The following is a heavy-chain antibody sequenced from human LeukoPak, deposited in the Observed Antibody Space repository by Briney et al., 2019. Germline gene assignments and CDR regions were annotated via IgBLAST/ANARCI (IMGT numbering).Heavy chain of an antibody. CDR2: IYHRGST. Sequence: SETLSLTCTVSGYPISSGYYWGWIRQPPGKGLEWIGGIYHRGSTYYNPSLKSRVTMSVDTSKNQFSLRLSSVTAADTAVYYCARVGYYDSSGYYFRRGEYFQHWGQGTLVTVSS. CDR1: GYPISSGYY. V-gene: IGHV4-38-2*02. D-gene: IGHD3-22*01. CDR3: ARVGYYDSSGYYFRRGEYFQH. J-gene: IGHJ1*01.